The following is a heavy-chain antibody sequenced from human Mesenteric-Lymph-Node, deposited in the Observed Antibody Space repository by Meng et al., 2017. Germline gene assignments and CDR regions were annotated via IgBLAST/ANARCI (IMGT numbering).Heavy chain of an antibody. V-gene: IGHV1-69*01. D-gene: IGHD3-10*01. CDR3: ARSITMVRGDAAFDY. CDR2: IIPIFGTA. Sequence: QVQLVQSGAEVKKPGSAVKVSCKASGCTFSSYAISWVRQAPGQGLEWMGGIIPIFGTANYAQKFQGRVTITADESTSTAYMELSSLRSEDTAVYYCARSITMVRGDAAFDYWGQGTLVTVSS. CDR1: GCTFSSYA. J-gene: IGHJ4*02.